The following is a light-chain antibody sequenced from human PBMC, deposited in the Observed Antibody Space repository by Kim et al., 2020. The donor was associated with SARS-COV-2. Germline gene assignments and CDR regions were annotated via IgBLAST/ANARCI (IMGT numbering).Light chain of an antibody. CDR3: NSRDSSGNHP. V-gene: IGLV3-19*01. J-gene: IGLJ1*01. CDR1: SLRSYY. Sequence: VALGQTVRITCQGDSLRSYYASWYQQKPGQAPVLVIYGKNNRPSGIPDRFSGSSSGNTASLTITGAQAEDEADYYCNSRDSSGNHPFGTGTKVTVL. CDR2: GKN.